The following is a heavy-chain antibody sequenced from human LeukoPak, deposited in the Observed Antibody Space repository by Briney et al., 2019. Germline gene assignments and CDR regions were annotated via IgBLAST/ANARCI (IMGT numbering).Heavy chain of an antibody. V-gene: IGHV4-61*02. CDR2: IYTSGST. CDR1: GNSISSGDNY. D-gene: IGHD6-13*01. Sequence: SQTLSLTCTVSGNSISSGDNYWSWIRQPAGKGLEWIGRIYTSGSTNYNPYLKSRVTMSLDTSKNHFSLSLNSVTAADTAVYFCAGGIGYATSPADHLGQGTLVIVSS. J-gene: IGHJ5*02. CDR3: AGGIGYATSPADH.